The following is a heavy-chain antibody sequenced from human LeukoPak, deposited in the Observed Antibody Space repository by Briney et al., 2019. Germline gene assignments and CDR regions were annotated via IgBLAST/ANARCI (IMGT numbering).Heavy chain of an antibody. J-gene: IGHJ4*02. CDR2: ISNSGGAT. D-gene: IGHD3-10*01. CDR3: ARESYYGSGTYFNFDS. CDR1: GFTFSDYY. Sequence: GGSLRLSCAASGFTFSDYYMSWIRQAPGKGLEWVSYISNSGGATNYGDSVRGRFTISRDNSKNSLYLGMNSLRAEDTAIYFCARESYYGSGTYFNFDSWGQGILVTVSS. V-gene: IGHV3-11*01.